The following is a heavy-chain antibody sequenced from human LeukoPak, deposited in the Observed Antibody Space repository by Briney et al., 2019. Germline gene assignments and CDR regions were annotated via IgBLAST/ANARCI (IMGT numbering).Heavy chain of an antibody. CDR2: IIPILGIA. CDR1: GGTFSSYA. J-gene: IGHJ4*02. V-gene: IGHV1-69*04. CDR3: ARRAPRWPERFDY. D-gene: IGHD5-24*01. Sequence: ASAKVSCKASGGTFSSYAISSVRQAPGQGLEWLGRIIPILGIANYAQKFQGRVTITTDKSTSTAYMELSSLRSEDTAVYYCARRAPRWPERFDYWGQGTLVSVSS.